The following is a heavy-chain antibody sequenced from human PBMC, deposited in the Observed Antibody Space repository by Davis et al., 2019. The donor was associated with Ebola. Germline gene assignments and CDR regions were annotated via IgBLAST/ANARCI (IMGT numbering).Heavy chain of an antibody. CDR3: ARHILEGSGCLDY. CDR1: GGSISSSSYY. V-gene: IGHV4-39*01. CDR2: IYYSGST. J-gene: IGHJ4*02. Sequence: GSLRLSCTVSGGSISSSSYYWGWIRQPPGKGLEWIGSIYYSGSTYYNPSLKSRVTISVDTSKNQFSLKLSSVTAADTAVYYCARHILEGSGCLDYWGQGTLVTVSS. D-gene: IGHD6-19*01.